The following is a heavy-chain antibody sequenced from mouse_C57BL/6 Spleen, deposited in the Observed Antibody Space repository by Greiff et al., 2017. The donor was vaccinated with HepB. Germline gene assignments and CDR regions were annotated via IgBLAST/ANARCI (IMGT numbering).Heavy chain of an antibody. CDR3: ARWPYGSSLWYFDV. V-gene: IGHV1-69*01. D-gene: IGHD1-1*01. Sequence: QVQLQQPGAELVMPGASVKLSCKASGYTFTSYWMHWVKQRPGQGLEWIGEIDPSDSYTNYNQKFKGKSTLPVDKSSSTAYMQLSSLTSEDSAVYYCARWPYGSSLWYFDVWGTGTTVTVSS. CDR2: IDPSDSYT. CDR1: GYTFTSYW. J-gene: IGHJ1*03.